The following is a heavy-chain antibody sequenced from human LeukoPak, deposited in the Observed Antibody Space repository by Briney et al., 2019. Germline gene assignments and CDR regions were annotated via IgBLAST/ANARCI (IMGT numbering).Heavy chain of an antibody. CDR1: GGSFSGYY. V-gene: IGHV4-34*01. CDR3: ARVPTGYPRSYYDSSGYSESDY. J-gene: IGHJ4*02. D-gene: IGHD3-22*01. Sequence: SETLSLTCAVYGGSFSGYYWSWIRQPPGKGLEWIGEINHSGSTNYNPSLKSRVTISVDTSKNQFSLKLSSVTAADTAVYYCARVPTGYPRSYYDSSGYSESDYWGQGTLVTVSS. CDR2: INHSGST.